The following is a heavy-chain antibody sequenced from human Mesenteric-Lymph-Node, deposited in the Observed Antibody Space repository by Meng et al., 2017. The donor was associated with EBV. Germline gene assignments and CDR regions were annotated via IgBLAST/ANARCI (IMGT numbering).Heavy chain of an antibody. CDR1: GGSFSVNN. D-gene: IGHD3-10*01. J-gene: IGHJ5*02. CDR2: INHAGGA. V-gene: IGHV4-34*01. CDR3: ARLGGYASGTYYPIDP. Sequence: QVQVQQWGAGVVQPSQTLSLTRAGYGGSFSVNNWTCNRKPPWRGPGWSGEINHAGGAIYNPSLKSRVTISVDTSKNQFSLKLSSVTAADTAVYYCARLGGYASGTYYPIDPWGQGTLVTVSS.